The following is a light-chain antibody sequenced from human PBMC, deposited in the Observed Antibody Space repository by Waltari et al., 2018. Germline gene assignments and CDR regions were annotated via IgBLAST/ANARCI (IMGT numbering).Light chain of an antibody. CDR3: QQYYNTPPT. J-gene: IGKJ1*01. CDR2: WAS. Sequence: DIVMTQSPDSLTVSPGERATINCRSSQSVSDHVNNKNYLAWYRQKPGQPPKLLISWASTREFGVPDRFSGSGSVTEFTLTISSLQPEDVAVYYCQQYYNTPPTFGQGTKVEIK. CDR1: QSVSDHVNNKNY. V-gene: IGKV4-1*01.